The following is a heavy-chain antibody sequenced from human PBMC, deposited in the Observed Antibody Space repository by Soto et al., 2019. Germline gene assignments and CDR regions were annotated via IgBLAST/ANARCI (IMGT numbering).Heavy chain of an antibody. Sequence: EVQLLESGGGLVQPGGSLRLSCAASGFTFSSYAMSWVRQAPGKGLEWVSAISGSGGSTYYADSVKGRFTISRDNSKNTLYLQMNSLRAEDTAVYYCANTPYDFWSGYWRHYYGMDVWGQGTTVTVSS. CDR1: GFTFSSYA. V-gene: IGHV3-23*01. CDR3: ANTPYDFWSGYWRHYYGMDV. J-gene: IGHJ6*02. D-gene: IGHD3-3*01. CDR2: ISGSGGST.